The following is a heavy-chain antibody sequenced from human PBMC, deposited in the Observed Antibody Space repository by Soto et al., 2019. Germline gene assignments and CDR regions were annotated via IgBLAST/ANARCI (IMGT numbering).Heavy chain of an antibody. D-gene: IGHD3-16*01. J-gene: IGHJ5*02. V-gene: IGHV4-59*02. Sequence: SETLSLTCTVSGDSVTSNYWSWIRQSPGQGLEWIGYFHYSLNTNYNPSLKSRVIISVDTSKNQFFLKLTSVTAADTAMYYCAKTKEGGFDPWGQGILVTVSS. CDR2: FHYSLNT. CDR1: GDSVTSNY. CDR3: AKTKEGGFDP.